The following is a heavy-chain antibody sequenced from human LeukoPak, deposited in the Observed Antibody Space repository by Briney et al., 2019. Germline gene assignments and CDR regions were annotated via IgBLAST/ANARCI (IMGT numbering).Heavy chain of an antibody. CDR3: ARSLLTMVRGVIIRWFDP. J-gene: IGHJ5*02. CDR2: IYYSGST. CDR1: GGSISSYY. V-gene: IGHV4-59*08. Sequence: PSETLSLTCTVSGGSISSYYWSWIRQPPGKGLEWIGYIYYSGSTNYNPSLKSRVTILVDTSKNQFSLKLSSVTAADTAVYYCARSLLTMVRGVIIRWFDPWGQGTLVTVSS. D-gene: IGHD3-10*01.